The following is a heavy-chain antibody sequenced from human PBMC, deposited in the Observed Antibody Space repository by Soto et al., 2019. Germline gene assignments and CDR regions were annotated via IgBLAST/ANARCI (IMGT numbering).Heavy chain of an antibody. V-gene: IGHV2-5*02. CDR2: IYWDDDK. J-gene: IGHJ4*02. Sequence: QITLKESGPTLVKPTQTLTLTCTFSGFSLSTSGVGVGWIRQPPGKALEWLALIYWDDDKRYSPSLKSRLTITKDTSKNPVVLTMTNMDPVDTATDYCAHRGVVWSGYYLFDYWGQGTLVTVSS. CDR3: AHRGVVWSGYYLFDY. CDR1: GFSLSTSGVG. D-gene: IGHD3-3*01.